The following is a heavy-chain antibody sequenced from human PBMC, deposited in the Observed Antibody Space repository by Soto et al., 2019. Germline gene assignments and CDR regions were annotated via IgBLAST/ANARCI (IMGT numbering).Heavy chain of an antibody. CDR1: GYSFTGHY. V-gene: IGHV1-2*04. D-gene: IGHD4-4*01. Sequence: QVHLVQSGDEVKKPRASVKVSCKTSGYSFTGHYIHWVRQAPQHGRDWVGWINPKTGDTQHAHEFLGWVSMTRDTALTTAYMELSMLQPNHTAVYYSARNSLTLCPSNYLAHSYFGDSQSGWDVGGQGTTVTVS. J-gene: IGHJ6*02. CDR2: INPKTGDT. CDR3: ARNSLTLCPSNYLAHSYFGDSQSGWDV.